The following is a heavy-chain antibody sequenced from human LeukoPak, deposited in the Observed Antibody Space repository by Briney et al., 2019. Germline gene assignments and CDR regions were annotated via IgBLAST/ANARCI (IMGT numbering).Heavy chain of an antibody. CDR3: ARVRTIFGVVIISPRVDY. CDR2: IYHSGST. V-gene: IGHV4-38-2*02. CDR1: GYSISSGYY. Sequence: SETLSLTCTVSGYSISSGYYWGWIRQPPGKGLEWIGSIYHSGSTYYNPSLKSRVTISVDTSKNQFSLKLSSVTAADTAVYYCARVRTIFGVVIISPRVDYWGQGTLVTVSS. D-gene: IGHD3-3*01. J-gene: IGHJ4*02.